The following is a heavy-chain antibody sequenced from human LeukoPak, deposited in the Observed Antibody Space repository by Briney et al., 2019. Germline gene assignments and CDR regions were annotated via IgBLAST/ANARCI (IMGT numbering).Heavy chain of an antibody. V-gene: IGHV3-30*18. CDR3: ANTWFGELVEVDSPHPPYWFDP. CDR1: GFIFSAYG. D-gene: IGHD3-10*01. CDR2: ISNDGINR. J-gene: IGHJ5*02. Sequence: GGSLRLSCAASGFIFSAYGMHWVRQAPGKGLEWVAVISNDGINRYYADSVKGRFTISRDNSKNTLYLQMNSLRAEDTAVYYCANTWFGELVEVDSPHPPYWFDPWGQGTLVTVSS.